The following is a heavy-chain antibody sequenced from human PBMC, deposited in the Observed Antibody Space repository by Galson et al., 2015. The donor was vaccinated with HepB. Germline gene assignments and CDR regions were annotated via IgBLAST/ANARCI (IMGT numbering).Heavy chain of an antibody. CDR1: GFTFSNAW. CDR3: TTLGPIAAPPAVDYYYYYMDV. V-gene: IGHV3-15*07. Sequence: SLRLSCAASGFTFSNAWMNWVRQAPGKGLEWVGRIKSKTDGGTTDYAAPVKGRFTISRDDSKNTLYLQMNSLKTEDTAVYYCTTLGPIAAPPAVDYYYYYMDVWGKGTTVTVSS. CDR2: IKSKTDGGTT. D-gene: IGHD6-6*01. J-gene: IGHJ6*03.